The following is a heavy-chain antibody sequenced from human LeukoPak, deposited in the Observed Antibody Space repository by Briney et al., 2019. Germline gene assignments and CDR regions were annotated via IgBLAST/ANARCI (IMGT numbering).Heavy chain of an antibody. J-gene: IGHJ4*02. V-gene: IGHV3-48*01. CDR3: VRGPEALDY. CDR1: GFTFSSYS. CDR2: IHSSGRTI. Sequence: PGGSLRLSCAASGFTFSSYSMNWVRQAPGKELEWVSYIHSSGRTIYYADSVEGRFTISRDNAKNSLYLQMNSLRAEDTAVYYCVRGPEALDYWGQGTQVTVSS.